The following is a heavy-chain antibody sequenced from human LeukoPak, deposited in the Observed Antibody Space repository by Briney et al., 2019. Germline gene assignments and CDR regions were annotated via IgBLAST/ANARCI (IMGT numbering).Heavy chain of an antibody. J-gene: IGHJ4*02. CDR1: GGSINSYY. CDR3: ARSPLDFWIGYLVAPVGYHDY. Sequence: PSETQSLTCVVSGGSINSYYWRWIRQPPGKGLEWIGYIYYSGSTNYNPSLKSRVTISVDTSKNQFSLKLSSVTAADTAVYCCARSPLDFWIGYLVAPVGYHDYWGQGTLVTVSS. V-gene: IGHV4-59*08. D-gene: IGHD3-3*01. CDR2: IYYSGST.